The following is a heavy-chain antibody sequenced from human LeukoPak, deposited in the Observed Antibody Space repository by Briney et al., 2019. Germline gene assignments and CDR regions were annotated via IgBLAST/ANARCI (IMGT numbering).Heavy chain of an antibody. D-gene: IGHD6-6*01. J-gene: IGHJ4*02. Sequence: SDTLSLTCTVSGASITTYYWTWIRQPPGKGLEWIGYIYHSGSTNYNPSLKSRVTISLDTSRNQFSLRLSSVTAADTAVFCAREYSTSSERDYFDYWGQGSLVTVSS. V-gene: IGHV4-59*01. CDR2: IYHSGST. CDR1: GASITTYY. CDR3: AREYSTSSERDYFDY.